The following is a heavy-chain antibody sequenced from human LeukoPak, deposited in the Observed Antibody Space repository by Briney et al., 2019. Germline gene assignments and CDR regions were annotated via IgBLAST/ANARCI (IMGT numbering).Heavy chain of an antibody. V-gene: IGHV3-23*01. J-gene: IGHJ4*01. D-gene: IGHD6-19*01. Sequence: GGSLRLSCAASGFTFNSYAMSWVRQAPGKGLEWVSVISDSGVGTYYAGSVRGRFTISRDKSKSTLFLQMNSLRGEDTAVYYCARAFYSSGSYYFDYWGQGTLVTVSS. CDR1: GFTFNSYA. CDR2: ISDSGVGT. CDR3: ARAFYSSGSYYFDY.